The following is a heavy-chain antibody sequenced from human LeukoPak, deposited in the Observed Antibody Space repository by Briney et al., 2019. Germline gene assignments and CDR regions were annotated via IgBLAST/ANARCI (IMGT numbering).Heavy chain of an antibody. CDR3: ARDRVTGTYSYYYYMDV. Sequence: SDTLSLTCTVSGGSISSYYWSWIRQPPGKGLEWIGYIYYSGSTNYNPSLKSRVTISVDTSKNQFSLKLSSVTAADTAVYYCARDRVTGTYSYYYYMDVWGKGTTVTVSS. CDR1: GGSISSYY. D-gene: IGHD1-7*01. J-gene: IGHJ6*03. CDR2: IYYSGST. V-gene: IGHV4-59*01.